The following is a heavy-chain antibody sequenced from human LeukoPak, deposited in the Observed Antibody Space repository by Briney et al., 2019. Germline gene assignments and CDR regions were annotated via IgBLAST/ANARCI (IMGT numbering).Heavy chain of an antibody. Sequence: GGSLRLSCAASGLTFSSYSMNWVRQAPGKGLEWVSSISSSSSYIYYADSVKGRFTISRDNAKNSLYLQMNSLRAEDTAVYYCARDRAGEVDYWGQGTLVAVSS. CDR1: GLTFSSYS. J-gene: IGHJ4*02. V-gene: IGHV3-21*01. D-gene: IGHD1-26*01. CDR3: ARDRAGEVDY. CDR2: ISSSSSYI.